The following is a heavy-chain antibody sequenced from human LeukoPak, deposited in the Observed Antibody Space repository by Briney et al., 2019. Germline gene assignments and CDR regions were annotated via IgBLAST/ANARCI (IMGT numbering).Heavy chain of an antibody. D-gene: IGHD3-16*02. J-gene: IGHJ4*02. CDR1: GFTFGAYA. Sequence: GRSLRPSCTASGFTFGAYAMSWVRQAPGKGLEGVGFIRSKAHGGTTEYTASVKGRFTISRDDSKSIAYLQMNSLKTEDTAVYYCTRDANIMITFGGVIANDYWGQGTLVTVSS. CDR3: TRDANIMITFGGVIANDY. CDR2: IRSKAHGGTT. V-gene: IGHV3-49*04.